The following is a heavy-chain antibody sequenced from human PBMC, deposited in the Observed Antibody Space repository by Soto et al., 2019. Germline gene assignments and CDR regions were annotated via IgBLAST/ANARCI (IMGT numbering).Heavy chain of an antibody. Sequence: EVQLVESGGGLVKPVGSLRLSCAASGFTFSSYSMNWVRQAPGKGLEWVSSISSSSSYIYYADSVKGRFTISRDNAKNSLYLQMNSLGAEDTAGYYCARDLGEYSSSFFGYWGQGTLVTVSS. CDR2: ISSSSSYI. V-gene: IGHV3-21*01. CDR1: GFTFSSYS. J-gene: IGHJ4*02. D-gene: IGHD6-6*01. CDR3: ARDLGEYSSSFFGY.